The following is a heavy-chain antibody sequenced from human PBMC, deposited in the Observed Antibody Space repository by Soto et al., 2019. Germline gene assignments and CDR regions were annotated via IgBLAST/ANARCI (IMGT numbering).Heavy chain of an antibody. J-gene: IGHJ4*02. CDR2: IRGYNGDT. D-gene: IGHD6-19*01. V-gene: IGHV1-18*04. CDR3: ARALSTHIAVAGMGYFDS. Sequence: ASVKVSCKTSGYTFINFGITWVRQAPGQGLEWVGKIRGYNGDTNYAPKLQGRVTMTTDTSTSTAYLELRTLRSDDTAVYYCARALSTHIAVAGMGYFDSWGPGTLVTVSS. CDR1: GYTFINFG.